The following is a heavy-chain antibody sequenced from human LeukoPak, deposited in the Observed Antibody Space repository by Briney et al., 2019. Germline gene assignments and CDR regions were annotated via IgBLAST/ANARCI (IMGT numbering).Heavy chain of an antibody. CDR3: VALGDRIY. Sequence: SGGSLRLSCAASGFTFSSYDMRWVRQATGKGLEWVSAISAAGDTYYLDSVKGRFTISRENAKNSLYLQMNSLRAGDTAVYYCVALGDRIYWGQGTLVTVSS. V-gene: IGHV3-13*01. D-gene: IGHD2-21*02. J-gene: IGHJ4*02. CDR2: ISAAGDT. CDR1: GFTFSSYD.